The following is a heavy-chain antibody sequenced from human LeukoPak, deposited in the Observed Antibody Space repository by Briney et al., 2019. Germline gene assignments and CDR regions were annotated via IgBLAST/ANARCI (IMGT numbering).Heavy chain of an antibody. V-gene: IGHV4-59*01. D-gene: IGHD6-25*01. Sequence: SETLSLTCTVSGGSISSYYWSWIRRPPGKGLEWIGYISCSGSTNYNPSLKSRVTISVDTSKNHFSLKLSSVTAADTAVYYCAREAATLDYWGQGTLVTVSS. CDR1: GGSISSYY. J-gene: IGHJ4*02. CDR2: ISCSGST. CDR3: AREAATLDY.